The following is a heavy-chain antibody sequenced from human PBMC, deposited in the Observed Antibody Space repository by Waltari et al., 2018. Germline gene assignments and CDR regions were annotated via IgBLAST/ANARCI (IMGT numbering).Heavy chain of an antibody. Sequence: HLQLQESGPGLVKPSETLSLTCTVSNGSVSRPTYYWGWIRQPPGKGLAWIATVYFDGYTYYNPSRKSRVTISLDTSKNQFSLKLTSVTAADTAVYYCARGAGHFKPFDSWGQGTLVTVSS. D-gene: IGHD3-10*01. CDR3: ARGAGHFKPFDS. CDR1: NGSVSRPTYY. CDR2: VYFDGYT. V-gene: IGHV4-39*07. J-gene: IGHJ4*02.